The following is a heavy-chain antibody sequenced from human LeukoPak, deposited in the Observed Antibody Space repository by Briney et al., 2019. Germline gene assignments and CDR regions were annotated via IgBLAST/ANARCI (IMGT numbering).Heavy chain of an antibody. V-gene: IGHV4-38-2*01. J-gene: IGHJ4*02. D-gene: IGHD5-18*01. Sequence: PSETLSLTCAVSGYSISSGYYWGWIRQPPGKGLEWIGSIYHSGSTYYNPSLKSRVTRSVDTSKNQFSLKLRSVTAADTAVYYCASTAALAGYSYGYAFDYWGKGTLVTVSS. CDR3: ASTAALAGYSYGYAFDY. CDR1: GYSISSGYY. CDR2: IYHSGST.